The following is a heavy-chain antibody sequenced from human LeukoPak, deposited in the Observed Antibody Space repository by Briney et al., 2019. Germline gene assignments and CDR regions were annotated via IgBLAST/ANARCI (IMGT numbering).Heavy chain of an antibody. Sequence: GESLKISCXGSGYSFTSYWIGWVRQMPGKGLEWMGIIYPGDSDTRYSPSFQGQVTISADKSISTAYLQWSSLKASDTAMYYCARLGSGVVVPAAIKYNWFDPWGQGTLVTVSS. J-gene: IGHJ5*02. V-gene: IGHV5-51*01. D-gene: IGHD2-2*02. CDR1: GYSFTSYW. CDR3: ARLGSGVVVPAAIKYNWFDP. CDR2: IYPGDSDT.